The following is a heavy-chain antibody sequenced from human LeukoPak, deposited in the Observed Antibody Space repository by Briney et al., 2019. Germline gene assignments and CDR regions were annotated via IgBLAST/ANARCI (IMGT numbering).Heavy chain of an antibody. CDR2: IFQGGGEI. Sequence: GGSLRLSCAASGFTFSTFAMIWVRQPPGKGLEWVSSIFQGGGEIHYADSVRGRFTISRDNSKSTLFLQMNSLRAEDTAIYYCATYSQVLLPFEAWGQGTLVTVSS. D-gene: IGHD4-11*01. CDR1: GFTFSTFA. CDR3: ATYSQVLLPFEA. J-gene: IGHJ5*02. V-gene: IGHV3-23*01.